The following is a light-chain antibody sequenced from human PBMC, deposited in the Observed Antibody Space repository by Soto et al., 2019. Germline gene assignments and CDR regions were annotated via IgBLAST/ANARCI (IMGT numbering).Light chain of an antibody. Sequence: DIQMTQSPSSMPASVGDRVSITCQASQDISKHLNWYQQKSGKAPKLLIYDASKLGTGVPSSFSGGGSGTDFTFTISGLQPEDIATYYCQQFANLLTFGGGTMVDLK. V-gene: IGKV1-33*01. CDR1: QDISKH. CDR3: QQFANLLT. CDR2: DAS. J-gene: IGKJ4*01.